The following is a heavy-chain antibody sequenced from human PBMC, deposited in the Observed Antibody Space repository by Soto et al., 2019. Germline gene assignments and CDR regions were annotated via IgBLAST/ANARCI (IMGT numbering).Heavy chain of an antibody. CDR2: IYYSGST. CDR1: GCSISSSSYY. D-gene: IGHD3-10*01. Sequence: PSETLSLTCTVSGCSISSSSYYWGWIRQPPGKGLEWIGSIYYSGSTYYNPSLKSRVTISVDTSKNQFSLKLSSVTAADTAVYYCARQKTEYYYGSGTPTSWFDPWGQGTLVTVSS. CDR3: ARQKTEYYYGSGTPTSWFDP. V-gene: IGHV4-39*01. J-gene: IGHJ5*02.